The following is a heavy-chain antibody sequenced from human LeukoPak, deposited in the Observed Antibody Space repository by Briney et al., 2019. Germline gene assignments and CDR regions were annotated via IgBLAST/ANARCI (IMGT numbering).Heavy chain of an antibody. CDR1: GFTFSSYA. CDR3: ARPVGYDFWSGSPYYFDY. Sequence: GGSLRLSCAASGFTFSSYAMHWVRQAPGKGLEWVAVISYDGSNKYYADSVNARFTISRDNSKNTLYLQMNSLRADDTAVYYCARPVGYDFWSGSPYYFDYWGQGTLVTVSS. CDR2: ISYDGSNK. V-gene: IGHV3-30-3*01. D-gene: IGHD3-3*01. J-gene: IGHJ4*02.